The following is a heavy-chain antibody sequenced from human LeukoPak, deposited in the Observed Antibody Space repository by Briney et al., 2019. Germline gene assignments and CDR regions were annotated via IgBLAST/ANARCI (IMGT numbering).Heavy chain of an antibody. CDR3: ARSGSGGYIDY. CDR1: GDSVSSNSAA. CDR2: TYFRSKWYS. Sequence: SQTLSLTCAISGDSVSSNSAAWNWIRQCPSRGLEWLGRTYFRSKWYSPYAISVKGRITINPDTSKNQFSLQLNSVTPEDTAVYYCARSGSGGYIDYWGQGTLVTVSS. V-gene: IGHV6-1*01. D-gene: IGHD2-15*01. J-gene: IGHJ4*02.